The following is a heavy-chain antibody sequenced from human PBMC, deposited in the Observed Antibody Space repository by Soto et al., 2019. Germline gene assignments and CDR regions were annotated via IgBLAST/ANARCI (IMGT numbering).Heavy chain of an antibody. D-gene: IGHD4-17*01. CDR2: ISAYNGNT. J-gene: IGHJ5*02. CDR1: GYTFTSYG. CDR3: ARDPPNSPDGGYNWFDP. Sequence: ASVKVSCKASGYTFTSYGISWVRQAPGQGLEWMGWISAYNGNTNYAQKLQGRVTMTTDTSTSTAYMELRSLRSDDTAVYYCARDPPNSPDGGYNWFDPWGQGTLVTVSS. V-gene: IGHV1-18*01.